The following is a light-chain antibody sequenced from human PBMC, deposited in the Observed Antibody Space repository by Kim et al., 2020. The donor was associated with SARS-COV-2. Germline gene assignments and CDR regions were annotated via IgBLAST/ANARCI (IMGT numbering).Light chain of an antibody. Sequence: GDRVTLTCRASQSVNSLLAWYQQKPGKGPKLLIYDASSLESGVPSRFYGSGSGTEFTLTISSLQADDFATYYCQQYKSSTPTFGQGTKVDIK. V-gene: IGKV1-5*01. J-gene: IGKJ1*01. CDR2: DAS. CDR1: QSVNSL. CDR3: QQYKSSTPT.